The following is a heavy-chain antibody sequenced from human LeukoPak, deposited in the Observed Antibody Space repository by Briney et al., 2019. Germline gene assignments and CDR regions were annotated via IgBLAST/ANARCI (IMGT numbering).Heavy chain of an antibody. CDR3: AADNSWKFDF. Sequence: GGSPRISCAASGFMFSAYWMTWVRQTPGKGLEWVTTIKPDGSEKYFLDSVKGRFTVSRDNGKNSLYLDMSSLRVEDTAVYYCAADNSWKFDFWGRGTLVTVS. D-gene: IGHD1-1*01. CDR1: GFMFSAYW. V-gene: IGHV3-7*01. J-gene: IGHJ2*01. CDR2: IKPDGSEK.